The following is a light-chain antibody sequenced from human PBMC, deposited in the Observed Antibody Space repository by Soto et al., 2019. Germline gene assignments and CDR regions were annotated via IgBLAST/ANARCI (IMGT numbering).Light chain of an antibody. CDR2: TDN. Sequence: QSVLTQPPLASGTPGQRVTISCSGSSSNLGANTVNWYQQLPGTAPKLLIYTDNQRPSGVPDRFFGSKSGTSASLAISGLQSDDESDYYCAAWDDRLNGWVFGGGTKVTVL. CDR1: SSNLGANT. V-gene: IGLV1-44*01. CDR3: AAWDDRLNGWV. J-gene: IGLJ3*02.